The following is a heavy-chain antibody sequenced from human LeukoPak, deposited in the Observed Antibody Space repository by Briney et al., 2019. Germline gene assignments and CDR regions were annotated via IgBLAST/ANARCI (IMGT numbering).Heavy chain of an antibody. CDR3: ARGSSGWWYYFDY. J-gene: IGHJ4*02. V-gene: IGHV1-69*06. CDR2: ITPIFGTA. Sequence: GASVKVSCKASGGTFSSYAISWVRQAPGQGLEWMGGITPIFGTANYAQKFQGRVTITADKSTSTAYMELSSLRSEDTAVYYCARGSSGWWYYFDYWGQGTLVTVSS. D-gene: IGHD6-19*01. CDR1: GGTFSSYA.